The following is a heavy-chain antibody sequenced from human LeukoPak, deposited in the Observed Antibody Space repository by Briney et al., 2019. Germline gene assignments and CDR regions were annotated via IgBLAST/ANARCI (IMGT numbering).Heavy chain of an antibody. Sequence: GASVRVSCKASGYTFTGYYMQWVRQAPGQGPEWLGWIGPNRGDTKSAQKFQGRVTMTRDTSIRTAYMELSRLTSDDTAVYYCARSGLDGDPRRYLDYWGQGTLVTVSS. CDR1: GYTFTGYY. D-gene: IGHD4-17*01. V-gene: IGHV1-2*02. J-gene: IGHJ4*02. CDR3: ARSGLDGDPRRYLDY. CDR2: IGPNRGDT.